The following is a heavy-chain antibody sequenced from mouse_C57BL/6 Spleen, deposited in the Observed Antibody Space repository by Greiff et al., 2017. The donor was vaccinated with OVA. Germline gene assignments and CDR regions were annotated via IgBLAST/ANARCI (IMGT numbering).Heavy chain of an antibody. J-gene: IGHJ4*01. CDR1: GYTFTSYW. CDR2: IDPSASYT. Sequence: QVQLQQPGAELVKPGASVKLSCKASGYTFTSYWMQWVKQRPGQGLEWIGEIDPSASYTNYNQKFKGKATLTVDTSSSTAYMQLSSLTSGDSAVYYCARRDAQRAMDYWGQGTSVTVSS. D-gene: IGHD3-3*01. CDR3: ARRDAQRAMDY. V-gene: IGHV1-50*01.